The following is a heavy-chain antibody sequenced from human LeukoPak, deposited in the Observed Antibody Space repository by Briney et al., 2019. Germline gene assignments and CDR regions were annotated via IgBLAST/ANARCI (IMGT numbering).Heavy chain of an antibody. D-gene: IGHD1-1*01. CDR3: AKGNWRYFHY. Sequence: PGGSLRLSCAASGFTFSTYVMSWVRQAPGKGLERVSAISGSGGSTYYADSVKGRFTISRDNSKNTLYLQMNSLGADDTAVYYCAKGNWRYFHYWGQGTLVTVSS. CDR1: GFTFSTYV. CDR2: ISGSGGST. J-gene: IGHJ4*02. V-gene: IGHV3-23*01.